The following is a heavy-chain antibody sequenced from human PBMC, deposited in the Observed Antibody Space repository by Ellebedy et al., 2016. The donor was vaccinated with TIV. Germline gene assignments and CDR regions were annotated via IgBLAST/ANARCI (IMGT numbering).Heavy chain of an antibody. J-gene: IGHJ4*02. CDR3: ARDSSGTYDY. Sequence: GESLKISXAVSGFTFSNYWMSWVRQAPGKGLEWVANINQDGGEDYYVDSVKGRFTISRDNSKNTLFLQMNSLRAEDTAVYYCARDSSGTYDYWGQGTVVIVSS. V-gene: IGHV3-7*01. D-gene: IGHD1-26*01. CDR1: GFTFSNYW. CDR2: INQDGGED.